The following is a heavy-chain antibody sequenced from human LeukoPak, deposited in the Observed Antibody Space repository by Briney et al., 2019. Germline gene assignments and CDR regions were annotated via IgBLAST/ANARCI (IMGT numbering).Heavy chain of an antibody. J-gene: IGHJ4*02. CDR2: ISYDGSNK. CDR1: GFIFSNYG. CDR3: AKGGRGFIAVAETEPY. Sequence: PGGSLRLSCAASGFIFSNYGMHWVRQAPGKGLEWVAVISYDGSNKYYADSVKGRYTISRDNSKNTLYLQMNSLRPEDTAVYYCAKGGRGFIAVAETEPYWGQGTLVTVSS. V-gene: IGHV3-30*18. D-gene: IGHD6-19*01.